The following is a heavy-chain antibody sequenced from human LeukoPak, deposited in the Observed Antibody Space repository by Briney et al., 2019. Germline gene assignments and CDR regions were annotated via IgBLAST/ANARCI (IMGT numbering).Heavy chain of an antibody. CDR3: ARPATNIPGDAFDI. CDR2: INSDGSST. V-gene: IGHV3-74*01. J-gene: IGHJ3*02. D-gene: IGHD1-26*01. CDR1: GFTFSSYS. Sequence: GGSLRLSCAASGFTFSSYSMNWVRQAPGKGLVWVSRINSDGSSTSYADSVKGRFTISRDNAKNTLYLQMNSLRAEDTAVYYCARPATNIPGDAFDIWGQGTMVTVSS.